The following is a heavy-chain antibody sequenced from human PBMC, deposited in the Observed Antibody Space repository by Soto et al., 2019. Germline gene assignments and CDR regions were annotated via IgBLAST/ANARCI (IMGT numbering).Heavy chain of an antibody. Sequence: QVQLVESGGGVVQPGRSLRLSCAASGFTFSSYGMHWVRQAPGKGLEWVAVIWYDGSNTYYADSVKGRFTISRDNSKNSMYLPMNRLKAEDTAVNYCARGHCSRTSCFIYRMDVWGQGTTVTVSS. CDR2: IWYDGSNT. J-gene: IGHJ6*02. CDR3: ARGHCSRTSCFIYRMDV. CDR1: GFTFSSYG. V-gene: IGHV3-33*01. D-gene: IGHD2-2*01.